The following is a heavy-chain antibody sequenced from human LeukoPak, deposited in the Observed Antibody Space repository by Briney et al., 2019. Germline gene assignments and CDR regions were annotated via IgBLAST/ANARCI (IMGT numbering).Heavy chain of an antibody. Sequence: GASVKVSCKASGGTFSSYAISWVRQAPGQGLEWMGGFDPEDGETIYAQKFQGRVTMTEDTSTDTAYMELSSLRSEDTAVYYCATVGSSWFDYWGQGTLVTVSS. CDR2: FDPEDGET. D-gene: IGHD6-13*01. CDR3: ATVGSSWFDY. J-gene: IGHJ4*02. CDR1: GGTFSSYA. V-gene: IGHV1-24*01.